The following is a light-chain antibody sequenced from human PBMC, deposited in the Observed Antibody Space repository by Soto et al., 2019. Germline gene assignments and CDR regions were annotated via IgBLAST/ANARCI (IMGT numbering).Light chain of an antibody. Sequence: DSQMTQSPSTLSASVRDIVTITWRASQSISNYLAWYQHKPGKAPKLRIYAASSLQSGVPSRFSGSGSGTDFTLTISSLQPEDFATYYCQQANSFPWTFGQGTKVDI. CDR2: AAS. CDR1: QSISNY. CDR3: QQANSFPWT. J-gene: IGKJ1*01. V-gene: IGKV1-12*01.